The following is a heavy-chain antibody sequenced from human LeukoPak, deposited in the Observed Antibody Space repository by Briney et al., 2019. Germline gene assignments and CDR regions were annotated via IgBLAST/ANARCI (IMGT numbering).Heavy chain of an antibody. D-gene: IGHD6-19*01. J-gene: IGHJ5*02. CDR2: IYYSGST. CDR3: ARTANSSGWYVWWFDP. Sequence: SETLSLTCTVSGGSISSYYWSWIRQPPRKGLEWIGYIYYSGSTNYNPSLKSRVSISVDTSKNQFSLKLSSVTAADTAVYYCARTANSSGWYVWWFDPWGQGTLVTVSS. CDR1: GGSISSYY. V-gene: IGHV4-59*01.